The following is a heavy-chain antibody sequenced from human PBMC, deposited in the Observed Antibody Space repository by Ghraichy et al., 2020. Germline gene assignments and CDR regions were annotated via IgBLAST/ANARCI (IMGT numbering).Heavy chain of an antibody. J-gene: IGHJ5*02. CDR2: IYYSGST. D-gene: IGHD3-16*01. CDR1: GGSISSYY. V-gene: IGHV4-59*01. CDR3: ARWGATGNWFDP. Sequence: SETLSLTCTVSGGSISSYYWSWIRQPPGKGLEWIGYIYYSGSTNYNPSLKSRVTISVDTSKNQFSLKLSSVTAADTAVYYCARWGATGNWFDPWGQGTLVTVSS.